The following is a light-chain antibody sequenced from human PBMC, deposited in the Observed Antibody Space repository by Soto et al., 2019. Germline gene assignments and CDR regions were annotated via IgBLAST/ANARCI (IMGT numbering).Light chain of an antibody. J-gene: IGLJ3*02. CDR1: SSDVGANNY. V-gene: IGLV2-8*01. CDR3: SSYAGRNNLGV. Sequence: QSALTQPPSASGSPGQSVTISCTRTSSDVGANNYVSWYQQHPGQAPRLIIHEVDKRPSGVPDRFSGSKSGNTASLTVSGLQPEDEAVYYCSSYAGRNNLGVFGGGTKLTVL. CDR2: EVD.